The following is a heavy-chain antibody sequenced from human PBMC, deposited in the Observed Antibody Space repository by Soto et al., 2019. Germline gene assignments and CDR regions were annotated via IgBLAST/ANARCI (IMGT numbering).Heavy chain of an antibody. Sequence: GGSLRLSCAASGFTFSSYAMSWVRQAPGKGLEWVSAISGSGGSTYYADSVKGRFTISRDNSKNTLYLQMNSLRAEDTAVYYFAPRRIAARPFDYWGQGTLVTVSS. D-gene: IGHD6-6*01. J-gene: IGHJ4*02. CDR3: APRRIAARPFDY. CDR1: GFTFSSYA. V-gene: IGHV3-23*01. CDR2: ISGSGGST.